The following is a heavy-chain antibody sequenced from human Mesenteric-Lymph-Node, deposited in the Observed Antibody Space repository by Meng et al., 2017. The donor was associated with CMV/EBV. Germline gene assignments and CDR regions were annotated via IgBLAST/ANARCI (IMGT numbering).Heavy chain of an antibody. V-gene: IGHV3-11*04. Sequence: GESLKISCAASGFTFSDFWMTWIRQAPGKGLEWVSHISDSSNTIPYADSVRGRFAVSRDNAENSLYLQMNSLRAEDTAVYYCARDHSQRSYYYYGMDVWGQGTTVTVSS. J-gene: IGHJ6*02. CDR1: GFTFSDFW. CDR3: ARDHSQRSYYYYGMDV. CDR2: ISDSSNTI. D-gene: IGHD2-15*01.